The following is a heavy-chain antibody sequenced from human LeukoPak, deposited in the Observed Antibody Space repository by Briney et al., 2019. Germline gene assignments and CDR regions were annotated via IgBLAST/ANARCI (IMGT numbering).Heavy chain of an antibody. CDR2: ISWNSGSI. D-gene: IGHD3-3*02. CDR1: GFSFYDYA. J-gene: IGHJ6*03. V-gene: IGHV3-9*03. Sequence: GRSLRLSCAASGFSFYDYAMHWVRQAPGKGPEWVSGISWNSGSIGYADSVKGRCTISRDNAKNSLYLQMNSLRAESMALYYCAKAFRGDYYYMDVWGKGTTVTVSS. CDR3: AKAFRGDYYYMDV.